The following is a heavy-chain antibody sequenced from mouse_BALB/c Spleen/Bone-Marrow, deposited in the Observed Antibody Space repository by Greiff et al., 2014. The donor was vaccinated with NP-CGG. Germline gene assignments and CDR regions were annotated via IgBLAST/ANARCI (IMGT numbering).Heavy chain of an antibody. CDR2: IWTGGGT. V-gene: IGHV2-9-2*01. Sequence: QVLLQQSGPSLVAPSHSLSLTCTVSGFSLITSEMSWIRQPPGQGLEWLGVIWTGGGTNYNSAFMTRLNISKDNSKRQVCLEMVNLHSDESDVYDCLISEECGFAYWGQGTLLTVSA. CDR1: GFSLITSE. J-gene: IGHJ3*01. CDR3: LISEECGFAY. D-gene: IGHD3-1*01.